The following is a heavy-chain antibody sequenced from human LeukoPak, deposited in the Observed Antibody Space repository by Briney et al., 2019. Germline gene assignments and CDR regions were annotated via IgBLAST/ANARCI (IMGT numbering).Heavy chain of an antibody. V-gene: IGHV3-23*01. Sequence: GGSLRLSCAASGFTFSSYAMSWVRQAPGKGLEWVSAISGSGGSTYYADSVKGRFTISRDNSKNTLYLQMNSLRAEDTAVYYCARDRAYDYGSGTRVVIWGQGTMVTVSS. D-gene: IGHD3-10*01. CDR1: GFTFSSYA. CDR2: ISGSGGST. J-gene: IGHJ3*02. CDR3: ARDRAYDYGSGTRVVI.